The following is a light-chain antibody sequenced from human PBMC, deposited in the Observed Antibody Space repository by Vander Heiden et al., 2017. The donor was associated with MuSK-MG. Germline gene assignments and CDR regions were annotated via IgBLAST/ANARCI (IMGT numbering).Light chain of an antibody. V-gene: IGKV1-6*01. Sequence: AIQMTQSPSSLSASVGDRVTITYRASQDIRNALGWYQQKPGKAPKLLIYASSSLQSGVPSTFSGSGSGTDFTLTIRSLQPDDFATYYCRQDDNYPHTFGGGTKVEIK. J-gene: IGKJ4*01. CDR3: RQDDNYPHT. CDR2: ASS. CDR1: QDIRNA.